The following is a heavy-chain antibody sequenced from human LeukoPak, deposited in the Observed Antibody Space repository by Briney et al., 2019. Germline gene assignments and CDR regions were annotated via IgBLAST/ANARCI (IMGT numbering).Heavy chain of an antibody. CDR1: GYSFTSYW. CDR3: ARHPPQLGIGGGVYYFDY. J-gene: IGHJ4*02. V-gene: IGHV5-51*01. CDR2: IYPGDADT. D-gene: IGHD7-27*01. Sequence: RGESLKISCKGSGYSFTSYWIGWVRQMPGKGLEWMGIIYPGDADTRYSPSFQGQVTISADKSISTAYLQWSSLKASDTAMYYCARHPPQLGIGGGVYYFDYWGQGTLVTVSS.